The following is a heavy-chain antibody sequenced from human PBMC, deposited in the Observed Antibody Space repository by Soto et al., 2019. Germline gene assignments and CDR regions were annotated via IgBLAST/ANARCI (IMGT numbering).Heavy chain of an antibody. CDR3: VKQDGYRYAFDI. D-gene: IGHD5-18*01. Sequence: EVQLVESGGGLVQPGGSLRLSCSASGFTFSSYAMQWVRQAPEKGLEYVSAISSNGGSTYYADSVKGRFTISRDNSKNTLYLQMSSLRAEDTAVYYCVKQDGYRYAFDIWGQGTMVTVSS. CDR1: GFTFSSYA. V-gene: IGHV3-64D*06. CDR2: ISSNGGST. J-gene: IGHJ3*02.